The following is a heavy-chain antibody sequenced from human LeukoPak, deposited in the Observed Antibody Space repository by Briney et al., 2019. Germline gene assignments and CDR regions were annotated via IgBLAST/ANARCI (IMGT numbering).Heavy chain of an antibody. V-gene: IGHV3-23*01. D-gene: IGHD3-10*01. Sequence: GGCLRLSSAASGFSFSTYAMSWVRQAPGKGLECVSSISDNGDKTYYADSVRGRFTSSRDNSRNTVYLQMNDLRAENTAVYHCVKGGGSSFDYWGQGTLVTVSS. CDR1: GFSFSTYA. CDR2: ISDNGDKT. CDR3: VKGGGSSFDY. J-gene: IGHJ4*02.